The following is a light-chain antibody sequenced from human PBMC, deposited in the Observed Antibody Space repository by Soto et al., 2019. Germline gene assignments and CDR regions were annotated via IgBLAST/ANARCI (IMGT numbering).Light chain of an antibody. J-gene: IGLJ2*01. CDR2: EVS. CDR3: CSYTGGTTLV. Sequence: QSALTQPASVSGSPGQSITISCTGSSSDVGGYKYVSWYKQHPGKAPKLMIFEVSNRPSGVSNRFSGSKSGNTASLTISGLQAEDEGDYYCCSYTGGTTLVCGGGTQLTVL. V-gene: IGLV2-14*01. CDR1: SSDVGGYKY.